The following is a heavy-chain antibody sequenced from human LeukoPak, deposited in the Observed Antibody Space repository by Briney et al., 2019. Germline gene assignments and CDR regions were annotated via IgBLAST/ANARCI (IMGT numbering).Heavy chain of an antibody. Sequence: LRLSCAASGFTFSSCSMNWIRQPPGKGLEWIGYIYYSGSTYYNPSLKSRVTISVDTSKNQFSLKLSSVTAADTAVYYCARHVYYYDSSGPLRGFDPWGQGTLVTVSS. J-gene: IGHJ5*02. D-gene: IGHD3-22*01. CDR1: GFTFSSCS. V-gene: IGHV4-30-4*08. CDR2: IYYSGST. CDR3: ARHVYYYDSSGPLRGFDP.